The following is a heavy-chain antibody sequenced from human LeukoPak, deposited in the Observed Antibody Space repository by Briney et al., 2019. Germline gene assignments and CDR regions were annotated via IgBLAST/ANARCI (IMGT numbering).Heavy chain of an antibody. J-gene: IGHJ3*02. CDR3: AKVMAQQPEDAADAFDI. V-gene: IGHV3-23*01. Sequence: GGSLRLSCAASGFTFSSYAMSWVRQAPGKGLEWVSAISGSGGSTYYADSVKGRFTISRDNSKNTLYLQMNSLRAEDTAVYYCAKVMAQQPEDAADAFDIWGQGTMVTVSS. D-gene: IGHD6-13*01. CDR2: ISGSGGST. CDR1: GFTFSSYA.